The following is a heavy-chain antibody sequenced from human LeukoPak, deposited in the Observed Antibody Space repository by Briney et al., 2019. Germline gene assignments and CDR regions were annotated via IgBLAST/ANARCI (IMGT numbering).Heavy chain of an antibody. CDR1: GFTFSSYW. J-gene: IGHJ5*02. CDR3: AREGAYYDSSGYYRWFDP. D-gene: IGHD3-22*01. CDR2: INSDGSST. V-gene: IGHV3-74*01. Sequence: GGSLRLSCAASGFTFSSYWMHWVRQAPGKGLVWVSRINSDGSSTSYADSVKGRFTISRDNAKNTLYLQMNSLRAEDTAVYYCAREGAYYDSSGYYRWFDPWGQGTLVTVSS.